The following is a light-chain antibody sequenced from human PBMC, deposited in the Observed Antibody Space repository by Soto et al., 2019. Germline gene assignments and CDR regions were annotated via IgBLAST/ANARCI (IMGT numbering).Light chain of an antibody. CDR2: GAS. V-gene: IGKV3-15*01. CDR1: QSVSSN. CDR3: QQYNNWPPLT. Sequence: EIVLTQSPATLSVSPGARATLSCRASQSVSSNLAWYQQKPGQAPRLLIYGASTRSTGIPATFSGSGSGTEFNLTISSLQSEDFAVYYCQQYNNWPPLTFGGGTKVEIK. J-gene: IGKJ4*01.